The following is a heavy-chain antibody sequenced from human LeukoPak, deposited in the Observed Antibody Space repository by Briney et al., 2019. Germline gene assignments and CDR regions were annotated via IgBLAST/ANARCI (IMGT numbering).Heavy chain of an antibody. Sequence: PSETLFLTCAVSGYSISSGYFWGWIRQPPGKGLEWIGSVHQSGTTYYTPSLQSRVTISADTSKNQFSLKLKSVTAADTAVYYCARHVYSYGYVHFDYWGQGTLVTVSS. V-gene: IGHV4-38-2*01. CDR2: VHQSGTT. J-gene: IGHJ4*02. D-gene: IGHD5-18*01. CDR3: ARHVYSYGYVHFDY. CDR1: GYSISSGYF.